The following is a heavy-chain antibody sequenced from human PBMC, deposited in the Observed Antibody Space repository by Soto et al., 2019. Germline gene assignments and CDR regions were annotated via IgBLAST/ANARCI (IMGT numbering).Heavy chain of an antibody. J-gene: IGHJ6*02. CDR2: LSRGDER. CDR3: ATQTISYTWGV. Sequence: QVQLLESGPGLVKPSETLSLTCTVSGAPITTTKWWAWVRLPPGKGLEWIGELSRGDERSSNPSLEGRFTMSLDKSNNHFSLKLTSVTAADTAIYYCATQTISYTWGVWGRGTSVTVSS. CDR1: GAPITTTKW. V-gene: IGHV4-4*02. D-gene: IGHD3-16*01.